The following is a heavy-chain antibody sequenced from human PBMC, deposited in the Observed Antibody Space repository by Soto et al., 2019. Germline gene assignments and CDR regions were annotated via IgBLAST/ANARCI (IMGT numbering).Heavy chain of an antibody. Sequence: EVQLVESGGGLIQPGGSLRLSCAASGFTVSSNYMSWVRQAPGKGLEWVSVIYSGGSTYYADSVKGRFTISRDNSKNTLYLQMNGMTAEDKAVYYCARSVSYSYGGDYWGQVNLVTVSS. D-gene: IGHD5-18*01. J-gene: IGHJ4*02. CDR2: IYSGGST. V-gene: IGHV3-53*01. CDR1: GFTVSSNY. CDR3: ARSVSYSYGGDY.